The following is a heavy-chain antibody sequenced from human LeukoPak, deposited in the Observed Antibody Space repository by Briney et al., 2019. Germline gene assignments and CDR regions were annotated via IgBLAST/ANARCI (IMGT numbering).Heavy chain of an antibody. CDR2: IYYSGST. CDR3: ASDDYNNYVGGPFDY. CDR1: GGSISSSSYY. D-gene: IGHD4-11*01. Sequence: RASETLSLTCTVSGGSISSSSYYWGWIRQPPGKGLEWIGSIYYSGSTYYNPSLKSRVTISVDTSKNQFSLKLSSVTAADTAVYYCASDDYNNYVGGPFDYWGQGTLVTVSS. V-gene: IGHV4-39*01. J-gene: IGHJ4*02.